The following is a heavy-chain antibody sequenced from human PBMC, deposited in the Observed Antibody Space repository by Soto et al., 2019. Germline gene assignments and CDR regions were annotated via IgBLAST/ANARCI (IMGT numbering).Heavy chain of an antibody. D-gene: IGHD6-13*01. Sequence: PSETLSLTCAVYGGSFSGYYWSWIRQPPGKGLEWIGEINHSGSTNYNPSLKSRVTISVDTSKNQFSLKLSSVTAADTAVYYCARLWAAAGRTLDYWGQGTLVTVSP. CDR1: GGSFSGYY. V-gene: IGHV4-34*01. J-gene: IGHJ4*02. CDR2: INHSGST. CDR3: ARLWAAAGRTLDY.